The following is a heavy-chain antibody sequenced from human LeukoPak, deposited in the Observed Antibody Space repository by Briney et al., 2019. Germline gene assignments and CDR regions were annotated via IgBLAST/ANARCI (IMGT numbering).Heavy chain of an antibody. D-gene: IGHD2-15*01. V-gene: IGHV1-2*04. CDR3: ARDRSTCSGGSCYSRFDY. J-gene: IGHJ4*02. CDR1: GYTFTGFY. CDR2: INPNSGGT. Sequence: ASVKVSCKASGYTFTGFYMHWVRQAPGQGLEWMGWINPNSGGTNYAQKFQGWGTMTRDTSISTAYMELSRLRSDDTAVYYCARDRSTCSGGSCYSRFDYWGQGTLVTVSS.